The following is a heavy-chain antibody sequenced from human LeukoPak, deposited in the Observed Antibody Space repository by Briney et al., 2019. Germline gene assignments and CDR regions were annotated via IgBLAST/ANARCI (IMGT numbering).Heavy chain of an antibody. CDR2: INAGNGNT. Sequence: ALVKVSCKASGYTFTSYAMHWVRQAPGQRLEWMGWINAGNGNTKYSQKFQGRVTITRDTSASTAYMELSSLRSEDTAVYYCARQAAAGTFFDYWGQGTLVTVSS. J-gene: IGHJ4*02. D-gene: IGHD6-13*01. V-gene: IGHV1-3*01. CDR1: GYTFTSYA. CDR3: ARQAAAGTFFDY.